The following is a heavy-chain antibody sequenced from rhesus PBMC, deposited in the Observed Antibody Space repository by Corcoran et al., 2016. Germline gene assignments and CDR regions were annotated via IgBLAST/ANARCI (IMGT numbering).Heavy chain of an antibody. CDR1: GGSISSNY. J-gene: IGHJ5-2*02. CDR2: ISGSGGST. D-gene: IGHD3-34*01. V-gene: IGHV4-173*01. Sequence: QLQLQESGPGLVKPSETLSLTCAVSGGSISSNYWSWIRQPPGKGLEGIGRISGSGGSTYYNTYPKSRVTISTDTSKNQCSLKLSSVTAADTAVYYCARDPWGPLDVWGRGVLVTVSS. CDR3: ARDPWGPLDV.